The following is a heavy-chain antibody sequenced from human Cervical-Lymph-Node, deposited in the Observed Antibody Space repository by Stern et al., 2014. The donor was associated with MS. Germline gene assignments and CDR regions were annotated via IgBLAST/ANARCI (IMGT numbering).Heavy chain of an antibody. J-gene: IGHJ3*02. Sequence: VQLVESGGGLVQPGGSLRLSCAASGFTFSSYWMHWVRQAPGKGLVWVSRINRDGRSTTYADSVKGRFTISRDNTKNTLYLQMSSLRAEDTAVYYCARADPRPMIALKDAFDIWGQGTMVTVSS. D-gene: IGHD3-22*01. CDR1: GFTFSSYW. V-gene: IGHV3-74*02. CDR2: INRDGRST. CDR3: ARADPRPMIALKDAFDI.